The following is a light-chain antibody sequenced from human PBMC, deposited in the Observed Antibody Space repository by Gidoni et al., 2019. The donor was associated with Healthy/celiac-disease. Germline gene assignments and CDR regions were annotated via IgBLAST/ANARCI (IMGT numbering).Light chain of an antibody. Sequence: SSELTQDPAVSVALGQTVRITCQGDSLRIYYASWYQQKPGQAPVLVIYGKNNRPSGIPDRFSGSSSGNTASLTITGAQAEDEADYYCNSRDSSGDHVHFGGGTKLTVL. J-gene: IGLJ2*01. CDR1: SLRIYY. CDR2: GKN. V-gene: IGLV3-19*01. CDR3: NSRDSSGDHVH.